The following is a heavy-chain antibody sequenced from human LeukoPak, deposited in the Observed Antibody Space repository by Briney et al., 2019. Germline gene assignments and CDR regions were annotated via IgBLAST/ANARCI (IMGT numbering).Heavy chain of an antibody. V-gene: IGHV3-30*16. Sequence: SGGSLTLFCTASVYSFSSYTMHGARDARDRAGEGVGVISNDGGSKSYADSVKGRFTISRDNSKNTLYLQINRLRGEDTAVYYCARRSMRYFDYWGLGSLVTVSS. CDR3: ARRSMRYFDY. J-gene: IGHJ4*02. CDR1: VYSFSSYT. CDR2: ISNDGGSK.